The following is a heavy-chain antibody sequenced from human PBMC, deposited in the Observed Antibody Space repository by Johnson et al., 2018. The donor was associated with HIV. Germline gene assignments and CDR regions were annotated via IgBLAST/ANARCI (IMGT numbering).Heavy chain of an antibody. CDR1: GITFSSYA. J-gene: IGHJ3*02. CDR2: ISYDGSNK. Sequence: VQLVESGGGVVQPGRSLRLSCAASGITFSSYAMHWVRQAPGKGLEWVAVISYDGSNKYYADSVKGRFTISRDNSKNTLYLQMNSLRAEDTAVYYCARDSQTYDYVWGSYRLKGDDAFDIWGQGTMVTVSS. D-gene: IGHD3-16*02. CDR3: ARDSQTYDYVWGSYRLKGDDAFDI. V-gene: IGHV3-30*04.